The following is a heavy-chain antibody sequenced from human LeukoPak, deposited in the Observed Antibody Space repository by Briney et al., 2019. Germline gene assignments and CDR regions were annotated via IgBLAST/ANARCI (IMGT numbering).Heavy chain of an antibody. CDR1: GFTFSSNV. CDR2: IIGTGYNT. CDR3: AKVYRQLPGRGYFDY. J-gene: IGHJ4*02. Sequence: GGSLRLSCAASGFTFSSNVMSWVCQAPGKGLEWVSAIIGTGYNTYYAHSVKGRLTISRDTSKNRLFLQMNRIRAEDTAVYYCAKVYRQLPGRGYFDYWGQGTLVTVSS. V-gene: IGHV3-23*01. D-gene: IGHD6-13*01.